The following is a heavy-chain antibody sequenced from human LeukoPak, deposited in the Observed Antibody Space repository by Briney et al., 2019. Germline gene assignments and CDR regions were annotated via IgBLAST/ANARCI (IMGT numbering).Heavy chain of an antibody. D-gene: IGHD4-17*01. CDR3: AKGGGDHDY. CDR2: INGGGVNT. Sequence: GGSLRLSCAASGFTFSTYAMHWVRQAPGKGLEWVSAINGGGVNTYYADSVKGRFTISRDNSKNTLYLQMDSLRAEDTAVYYCAKGGGDHDYWGQGTLVTVSS. CDR1: GFTFSTYA. V-gene: IGHV3-23*01. J-gene: IGHJ4*02.